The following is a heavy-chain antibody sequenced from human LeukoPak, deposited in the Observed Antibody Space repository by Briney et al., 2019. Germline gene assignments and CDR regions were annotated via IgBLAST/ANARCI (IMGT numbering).Heavy chain of an antibody. V-gene: IGHV4-30-2*01. J-gene: IGHJ2*01. CDR3: AREVVSWYFDL. CDR1: GGSISSGGYS. Sequence: PSETLSLTCAVSGGSISSGGYSWSWIRQPPGKGLEWIGYIYHSGSTYYNPSLKSRVTISVDRSKNQFSLKLSSVTAADTAVYYCAREVVSWYFDLWGRGTLVTVSS. D-gene: IGHD2-15*01. CDR2: IYHSGST.